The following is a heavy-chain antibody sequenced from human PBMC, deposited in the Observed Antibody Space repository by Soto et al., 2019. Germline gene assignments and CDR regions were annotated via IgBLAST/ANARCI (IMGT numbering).Heavy chain of an antibody. CDR1: GYTFTSYA. V-gene: IGHV1-18*01. D-gene: IGHD6-19*01. CDR3: ARTSGWPPLDAFDI. CDR2: ISAYNGNT. Sequence: ASVKVSCKASGYTFTSYAMHWVRQAPGQRLEWMGWISAYNGNTNYAQKLQGRVTMTTDTSTSTAYMELRSLRSDDTAVYYCARTSGWPPLDAFDIWGQGTMVTVSS. J-gene: IGHJ3*02.